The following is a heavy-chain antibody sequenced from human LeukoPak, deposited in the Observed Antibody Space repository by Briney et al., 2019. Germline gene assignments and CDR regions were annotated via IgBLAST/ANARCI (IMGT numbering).Heavy chain of an antibody. Sequence: GGSLTLSCAASGFTFSSYGMHWVRQAPGKGLEWVSAISGSGGYTYYADSVKGRFTISRDNSKNTLYLQMNSLRAEDTAVYYCAKAPDDYGGNPENYWGQGTLVTVSS. CDR2: ISGSGGYT. J-gene: IGHJ4*02. CDR1: GFTFSSYG. D-gene: IGHD4-23*01. CDR3: AKAPDDYGGNPENY. V-gene: IGHV3-23*01.